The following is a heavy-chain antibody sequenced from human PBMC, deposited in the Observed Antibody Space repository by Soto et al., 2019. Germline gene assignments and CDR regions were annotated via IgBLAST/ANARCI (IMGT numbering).Heavy chain of an antibody. V-gene: IGHV4-59*01. Sequence: SETLSLTWTVSGGSISSYYWSWIRQPPGKGLEWIGYIYYSGSTNYNPSLKSRVTISVDTSKNQFSLKLSSVTAADTAVYCCARDRVRGGIINWGQGTLVTVSS. CDR3: ARDRVRGGIIN. D-gene: IGHD3-10*01. CDR2: IYYSGST. CDR1: GGSISSYY. J-gene: IGHJ4*02.